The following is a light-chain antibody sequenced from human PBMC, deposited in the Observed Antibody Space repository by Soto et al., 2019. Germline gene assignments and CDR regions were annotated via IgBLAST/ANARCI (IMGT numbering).Light chain of an antibody. CDR3: HQRSHWPRLT. V-gene: IGKV3-11*01. Sequence: IVLAQSPATLSLSPLEMATLSFIASQSLSSYLAWYQQQPGQAPRLLIYDASNRATGVPARSSGSGSGTDFTLTISSLQPEDFAVYYCHQRSHWPRLTFGQGTRLEIK. J-gene: IGKJ5*01. CDR1: QSLSSY. CDR2: DAS.